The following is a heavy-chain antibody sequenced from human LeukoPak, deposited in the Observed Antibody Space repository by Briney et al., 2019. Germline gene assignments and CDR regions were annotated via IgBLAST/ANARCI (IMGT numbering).Heavy chain of an antibody. Sequence: TGGSLRLSCAASGFTFSSYEMNWVRQAPGKGLEWLAFIRYDGSNTYYADSVKGRFTVSRDDSKNTLYLQMNSLRGDDTAVYYCAKDGTSYYYIYYWGQGTLVTVSS. J-gene: IGHJ4*02. D-gene: IGHD2/OR15-2a*01. CDR2: IRYDGSNT. CDR3: AKDGTSYYYIYY. CDR1: GFTFSSYE. V-gene: IGHV3-30*02.